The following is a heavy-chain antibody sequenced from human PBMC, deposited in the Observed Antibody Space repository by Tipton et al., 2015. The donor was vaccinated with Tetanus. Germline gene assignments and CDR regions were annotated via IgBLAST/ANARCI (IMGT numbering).Heavy chain of an antibody. Sequence: TLSLTCAVSGGSFSGFYWSWIRQPPGKGLEWIGEINHRGGTSYNPSLKSRVTISVDTSKNQFSLKMTSVTAADTAVYYCAGVTAQRTELYFEHWGQGTQVTVSS. D-gene: IGHD2-8*02. CDR1: GGSFSGFY. V-gene: IGHV4-34*01. J-gene: IGHJ1*01. CDR3: AGVTAQRTELYFEH. CDR2: INHRGGT.